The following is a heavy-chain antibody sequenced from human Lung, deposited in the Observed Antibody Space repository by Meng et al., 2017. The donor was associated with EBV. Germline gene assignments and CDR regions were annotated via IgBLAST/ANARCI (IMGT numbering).Heavy chain of an antibody. CDR2: IGANDDIT. J-gene: IGHJ4*02. CDR3: AGGTPGRRYSDY. CDR1: DYTFPGYV. Sequence: VPLLEFGGDVDSPCASLQFSCASSDYTFPGYVFHWVRQAPGQGLEWIACIGANDDITSHAPKFEGGVSVTSNKPAATAYMVLRSLRSDDTAVFYCAGGTPGRRYSDYWGPGTLVTVSS. D-gene: IGHD3-10*01. V-gene: IGHV1-18*01.